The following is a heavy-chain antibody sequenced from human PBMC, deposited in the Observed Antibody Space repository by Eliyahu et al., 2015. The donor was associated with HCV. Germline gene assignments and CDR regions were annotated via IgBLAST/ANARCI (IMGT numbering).Heavy chain of an antibody. CDR2: ISSSSSYI. Sequence: EVQLVESGGGLVKPGGSLRLXXAASGFTXSSXSMNWVRQAPGKGLEWVSSISSSSSYIYYADSVKGRFTISRDNAKNSLYLQMNSLRAEDTAVYYCAGYGDYYYNTPNDAFDIWGQGTMVTVSS. J-gene: IGHJ3*02. CDR3: AGYGDYYYNTPNDAFDI. D-gene: IGHD4-17*01. V-gene: IGHV3-21*01. CDR1: GFTXSSXS.